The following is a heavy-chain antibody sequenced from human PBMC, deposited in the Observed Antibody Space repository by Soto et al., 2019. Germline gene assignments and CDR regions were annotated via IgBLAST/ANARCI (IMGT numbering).Heavy chain of an antibody. CDR3: ARPREAGKNYYGVDV. J-gene: IGHJ6*02. CDR1: VYTFTSYS. Sequence: VESLNLSCTGSVYTFTSYSRCWVRQMPGKGLEWMGIIYPGDSDTRYSPSFQGQVTISADKSISTAYLQWSSLKASDTAMYYCARPREAGKNYYGVDVWGQGTTVTVSS. D-gene: IGHD6-19*01. V-gene: IGHV5-51*01. CDR2: IYPGDSDT.